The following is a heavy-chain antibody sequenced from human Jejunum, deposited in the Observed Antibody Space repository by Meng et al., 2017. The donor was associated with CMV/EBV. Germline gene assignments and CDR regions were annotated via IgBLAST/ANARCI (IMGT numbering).Heavy chain of an antibody. CDR3: AKDGDDSNNYYYFDF. CDR2: ITWDGDTT. CDR1: GFTFDDYA. Sequence: EVQLXXXXXVVEXPXXXLRLXXXTSGFTFDDYAMHWVRQAPGKGLEWVALITWDGDTTYYSDSVKGRFTISRDNSKNSLYLQMDSLRVEDTALYYCAKDGDDSNNYYYFDFWGQGTLVTVSS. D-gene: IGHD3-22*01. J-gene: IGHJ4*02. V-gene: IGHV3-43D*03.